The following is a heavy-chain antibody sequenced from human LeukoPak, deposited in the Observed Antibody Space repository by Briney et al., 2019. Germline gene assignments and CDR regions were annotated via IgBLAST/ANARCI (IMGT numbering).Heavy chain of an antibody. V-gene: IGHV4-59*01. Sequence: KPSETLSLTCTVSGASTSAYYWSWIRQPPGKGLEWIGYSYSGGNANYNPSLKTRVTISIDTSENQFSLRLTSVTAADTAVYFGAHSKRGGGYYINAFAVWGQGTLVTISS. D-gene: IGHD1-26*01. CDR1: GASTSAYY. CDR2: SYSGGNA. J-gene: IGHJ3*01. CDR3: AHSKRGGGYYINAFAV.